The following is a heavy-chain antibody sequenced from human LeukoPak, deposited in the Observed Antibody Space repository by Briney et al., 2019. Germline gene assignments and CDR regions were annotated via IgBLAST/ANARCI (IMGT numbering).Heavy chain of an antibody. Sequence: GASVKVPCKASGGTFSSYAISWVRQAPGQGLEWMGGIIPIFGTANYAQKFQGRVTITADESTSTAYMELSSLRSEDTAVYYCASRRMDSSGWPQAEYFQHWGQGTLVTVSS. V-gene: IGHV1-69*13. CDR1: GGTFSSYA. D-gene: IGHD6-19*01. CDR2: IIPIFGTA. J-gene: IGHJ1*01. CDR3: ASRRMDSSGWPQAEYFQH.